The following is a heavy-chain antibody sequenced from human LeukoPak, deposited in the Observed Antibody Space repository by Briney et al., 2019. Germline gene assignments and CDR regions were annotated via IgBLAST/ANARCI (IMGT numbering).Heavy chain of an antibody. CDR3: ARHLYSSSWYPYYYYGMDV. J-gene: IGHJ6*04. CDR2: IDPSDSYT. Sequence: GESLRISCQGSGYSFTSYWISWVRQMPGKGLEWMGRIDPSDSYTNYSPSFQGHVTISADKSISTAYLQWSSLKASDTAMYYCARHLYSSSWYPYYYYGMDVWGKGTTVTVSS. V-gene: IGHV5-10-1*01. CDR1: GYSFTSYW. D-gene: IGHD6-13*01.